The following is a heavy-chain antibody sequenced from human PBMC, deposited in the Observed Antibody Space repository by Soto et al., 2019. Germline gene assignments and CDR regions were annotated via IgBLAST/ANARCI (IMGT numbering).Heavy chain of an antibody. Sequence: EVQLLESGGGLVQPGGSLRLSCAASGFTFSSYAMSWVRQAPGKGLEWVSAISGSGGSTYYADSVKCRFTISRDNSKNTLYLQMNSLRAEDPAVYYGANASGLATVTTLDYWGQGTLVTVSS. D-gene: IGHD4-17*01. J-gene: IGHJ4*02. CDR3: ANASGLATVTTLDY. CDR1: GFTFSSYA. CDR2: ISGSGGST. V-gene: IGHV3-23*01.